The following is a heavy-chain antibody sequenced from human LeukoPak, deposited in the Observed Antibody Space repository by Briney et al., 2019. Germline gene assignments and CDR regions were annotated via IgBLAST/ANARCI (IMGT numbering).Heavy chain of an antibody. Sequence: GGSLRLSCAASGFTFTSYGISWVRQAPGQGLEWMGWISAYNGNTNYAQKLQGRVTMTTDTSTSTAYMELRSLRSDDTAVYYCAREERGSLPGSDYWGQGTLVTISS. V-gene: IGHV1-18*01. CDR1: GFTFTSYG. J-gene: IGHJ4*02. CDR3: AREERGSLPGSDY. D-gene: IGHD1-1*01. CDR2: ISAYNGNT.